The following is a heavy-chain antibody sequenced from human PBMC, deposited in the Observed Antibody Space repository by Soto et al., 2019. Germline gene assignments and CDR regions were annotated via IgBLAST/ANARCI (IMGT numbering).Heavy chain of an antibody. J-gene: IGHJ3*02. CDR1: GFTVSGKKY. D-gene: IGHD1-1*01. CDR3: ASWHLQEHAYDI. Sequence: DVQLVASGGGLIQPGESLRLSCAAFGFTVSGKKYMAWVRQAPGKGLEWVSALYDVDGTYYAHSVKGRFTTSSDSSRTIVYLQMNSLRPDDTAVYFCASWHLQEHAYDIWGQGTTVTVSS. CDR2: LYDVDGT. V-gene: IGHV3-53*01.